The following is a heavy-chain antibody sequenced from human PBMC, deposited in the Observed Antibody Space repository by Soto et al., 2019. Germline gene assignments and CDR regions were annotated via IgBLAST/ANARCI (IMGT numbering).Heavy chain of an antibody. CDR3: ARPYDSSQSPRFDY. D-gene: IGHD3-22*01. Sequence: ASVKVSCKASGYSFTTYGIFWVRQAPGQGLEWMGWISPYNGKTHYAQNLQGRVSMTTDTSTTTAYMELRSLRSDDTAVYYCARPYDSSQSPRFDYWGQGTLVTVSS. V-gene: IGHV1-18*01. CDR1: GYSFTTYG. J-gene: IGHJ4*02. CDR2: ISPYNGKT.